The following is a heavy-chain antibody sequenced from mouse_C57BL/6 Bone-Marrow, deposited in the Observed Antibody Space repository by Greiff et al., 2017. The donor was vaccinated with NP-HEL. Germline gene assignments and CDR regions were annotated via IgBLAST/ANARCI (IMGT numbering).Heavy chain of an antibody. D-gene: IGHD2-5*01. CDR2: IDPENGDT. CDR1: GFNIKDDY. Sequence: VQLQQSGAELVRPGASVKLSCTASGFNIKDDYMHWVKQRPEQGLEWIGWIDPENGDTEYASKFQGKATITADTSSNTAYLQLSSLTSEDTAVYYCTTTSAYYSNYVGFAYWGQGTLVTVSA. V-gene: IGHV14-4*01. J-gene: IGHJ3*01. CDR3: TTTSAYYSNYVGFAY.